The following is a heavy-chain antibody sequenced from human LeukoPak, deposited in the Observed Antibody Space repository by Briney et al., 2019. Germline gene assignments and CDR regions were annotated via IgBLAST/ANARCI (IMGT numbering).Heavy chain of an antibody. CDR2: IIPIFGTA. J-gene: IGHJ5*02. V-gene: IGHV1-69*05. CDR1: GGTFSSYA. Sequence: GASVKVSCKASGGTFSSYAISWVRQAPGQGLEWMGRIIPIFGTANYAQKFQGRVTITTDESTSTAYMELSSLRSEDTAVYYCARDTSGSSAPSEYNWFDPWGQGTLVTVSS. D-gene: IGHD1-26*01. CDR3: ARDTSGSSAPSEYNWFDP.